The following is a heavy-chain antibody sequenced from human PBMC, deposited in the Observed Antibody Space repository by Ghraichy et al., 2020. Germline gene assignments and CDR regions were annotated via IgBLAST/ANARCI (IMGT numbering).Heavy chain of an antibody. J-gene: IGHJ4*02. Sequence: GGSLRLSCAASGFTFSSYAISWVRQAPGKGLEWVSAISGSGGSTYYADSVKGRFTISRDNSKNTLYLQMNSLRAEDTAVYYCAKDPRPYSSGYYWVYWGQGTLVTVSS. D-gene: IGHD3-22*01. CDR3: AKDPRPYSSGYYWVY. V-gene: IGHV3-23*01. CDR2: ISGSGGST. CDR1: GFTFSSYA.